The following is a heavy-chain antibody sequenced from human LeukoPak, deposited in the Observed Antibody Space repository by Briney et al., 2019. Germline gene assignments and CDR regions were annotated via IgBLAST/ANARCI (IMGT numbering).Heavy chain of an antibody. CDR3: AREYYDFWSGYYFFYYYMDV. Sequence: PGGTLRLSCAASGLTFSSYGMTWVRQAPGKGLEWVSAISGSGGSTYYADSMKGRFTISRDNAKNTLYLQMNSLRAEDTAVYYCAREYYDFWSGYYFFYYYMDVWGKGTTVTVSS. CDR2: ISGSGGST. V-gene: IGHV3-23*01. J-gene: IGHJ6*03. D-gene: IGHD3-3*01. CDR1: GLTFSSYG.